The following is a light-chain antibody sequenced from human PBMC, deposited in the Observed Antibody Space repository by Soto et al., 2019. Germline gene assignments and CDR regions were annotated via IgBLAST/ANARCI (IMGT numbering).Light chain of an antibody. V-gene: IGKV3-11*01. CDR3: QQRSNWPRT. CDR2: DAY. CDR1: QSVSNY. J-gene: IGKJ1*01. Sequence: IVVTQSPATLSISPVERATLSFRASQSVSNYLAWYQQKVGQAPRPLIYDAYNRATGIPARFSGSGSGTDFTLTISSLEPEDFAVYYCQQRSNWPRTFGQGTKVDI.